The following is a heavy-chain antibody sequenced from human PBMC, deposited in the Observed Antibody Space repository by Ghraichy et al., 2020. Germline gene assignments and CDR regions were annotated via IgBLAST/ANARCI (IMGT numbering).Heavy chain of an antibody. J-gene: IGHJ5*02. Sequence: GGSLRLSCAASGFTFSDYYMSWIRQAPGKGLEWVSYISSSSSYTNYADSVKGRFTISRDNAKNSLYLQMNSLRAEDTAVYYCARVNPRDWFDPWGQGTLVTVSS. CDR1: GFTFSDYY. CDR2: ISSSSSYT. CDR3: ARVNPRDWFDP. V-gene: IGHV3-11*06.